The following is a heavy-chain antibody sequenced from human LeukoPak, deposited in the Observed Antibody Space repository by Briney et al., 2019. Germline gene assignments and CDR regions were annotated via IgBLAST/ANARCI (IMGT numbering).Heavy chain of an antibody. CDR1: GFTSTSYT. CDR2: IKSSDAYI. D-gene: IGHD3-3*01. CDR3: ARRGDFWSGYTYFDY. Sequence: PGGSLRLSCAASGFTSTSYTMNWVRQAPGKGLEWVSSIKSSDAYIYYADSVKGRFTISRDNAKNSLYLQMNSLRAEDTAVYYCARRGDFWSGYTYFDYWGQGTLVTVSS. V-gene: IGHV3-21*01. J-gene: IGHJ4*02.